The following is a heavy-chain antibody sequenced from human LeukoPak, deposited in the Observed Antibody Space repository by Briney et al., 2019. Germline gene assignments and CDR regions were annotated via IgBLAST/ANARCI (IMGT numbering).Heavy chain of an antibody. CDR1: GGSISSSSYY. Sequence: PSETLSLTCTVSGGSISSSSYYWGWIRQPPGKGLEWIGSIYYSGSTNYNPSLKSRVTMSVDTSKNQFSLKLSSVTAADTAVYYCARDRYYYGSGSYPLDYWGQGTLVTVSS. V-gene: IGHV4-39*07. CDR3: ARDRYYYGSGSYPLDY. J-gene: IGHJ4*02. D-gene: IGHD3-10*01. CDR2: IYYSGST.